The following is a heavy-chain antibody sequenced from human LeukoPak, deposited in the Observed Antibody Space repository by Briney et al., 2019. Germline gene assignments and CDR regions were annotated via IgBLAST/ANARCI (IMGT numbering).Heavy chain of an antibody. D-gene: IGHD2-2*01. CDR3: ARGGCSSTSCHGGYNWFDP. CDR1: GGSITSSPYH. J-gene: IGHJ5*02. V-gene: IGHV4-39*07. Sequence: SETLSLTCTVSGGSITSSPYHWAWIRQPPGRGPEWIGSIYYSGSTYYNPSLKSRVTISVDTSKNQFSLKLSSVTAADTAVYYCARGGCSSTSCHGGYNWFDPWGQGTLVTVSS. CDR2: IYYSGST.